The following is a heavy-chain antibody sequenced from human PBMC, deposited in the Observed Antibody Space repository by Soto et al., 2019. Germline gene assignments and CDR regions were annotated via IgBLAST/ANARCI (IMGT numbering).Heavy chain of an antibody. D-gene: IGHD1-1*01. V-gene: IGHV4-61*01. Sequence: SETLSLTCTVSAGSVSSGNYYWSWIRQPPGKGLEWIGFIYYTGSTSYNPSLKSRVTISMDTSKNQFSLKLTSVTAADTAVYYFVSGHHWPSLQLCYWGLGSLVPVSS. CDR3: VSGHHWPSLQLCY. CDR2: IYYTGST. J-gene: IGHJ4*02. CDR1: AGSVSSGNYY.